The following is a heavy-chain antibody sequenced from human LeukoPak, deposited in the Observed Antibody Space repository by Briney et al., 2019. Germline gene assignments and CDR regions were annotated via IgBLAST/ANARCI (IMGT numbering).Heavy chain of an antibody. V-gene: IGHV3-21*01. J-gene: IGHJ6*03. CDR2: ISSSSSYI. D-gene: IGHD4-23*01. Sequence: GGSLRLSCAASGFTFSSYSMNWVRQAPGKGLEWVSFISSSSSYIYYADSMKGRFTVSRDNAKKSLYLQMNSLRAEDTALYYCARDGDTVLTRGYYYYMDVWGKGTTVTVSS. CDR1: GFTFSSYS. CDR3: ARDGDTVLTRGYYYYMDV.